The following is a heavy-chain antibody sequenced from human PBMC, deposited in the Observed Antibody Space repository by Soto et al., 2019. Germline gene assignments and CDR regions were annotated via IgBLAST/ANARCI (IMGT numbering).Heavy chain of an antibody. J-gene: IGHJ6*02. V-gene: IGHV5-51*01. CDR1: GYTFTDYW. CDR3: ARDISNSRYYYCAMDV. CDR2: IYPGDSDT. D-gene: IGHD4-4*01. Sequence: GESLKISCKGSGYTFTDYWIGWVRQLPGKGLEWMGIIYPGDSDTRYSPSFQGHVTITVDKSTSTAYLQWNTLKASDTAMYYCARDISNSRYYYCAMDVWGQGTTVTVSS.